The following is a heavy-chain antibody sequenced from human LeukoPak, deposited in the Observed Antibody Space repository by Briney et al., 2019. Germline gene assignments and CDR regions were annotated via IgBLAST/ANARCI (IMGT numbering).Heavy chain of an antibody. CDR2: INHSGST. D-gene: IGHD2-2*01. V-gene: IGHV4-38-2*01. Sequence: PSETLSLTCAVSGYSISSGYYWAWIRQPPGKGLEWIGSINHSGSTNYNPSLRSRVTISVDTSKNQFSLKLSSVTAADTAVYYCARSGHCTSTSCYPGGHWFDPWGQGTLVTVSS. CDR3: ARSGHCTSTSCYPGGHWFDP. J-gene: IGHJ5*02. CDR1: GYSISSGYY.